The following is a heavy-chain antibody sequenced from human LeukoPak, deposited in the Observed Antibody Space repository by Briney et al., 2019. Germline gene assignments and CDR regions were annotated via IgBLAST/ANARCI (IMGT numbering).Heavy chain of an antibody. J-gene: IGHJ5*02. V-gene: IGHV3-30-3*01. CDR1: GFTFSSYA. Sequence: GGSLRLSCAASGFTFSSYAMHWVRQAPGKGLEWVAVISYDGSNKYYADSVKGRFTISRDNSKNTLYLQMNSLRAEDTAVYYCAKEEGYSYGPSSFDPWGQGTLVTVSS. CDR3: AKEEGYSYGPSSFDP. CDR2: ISYDGSNK. D-gene: IGHD5-18*01.